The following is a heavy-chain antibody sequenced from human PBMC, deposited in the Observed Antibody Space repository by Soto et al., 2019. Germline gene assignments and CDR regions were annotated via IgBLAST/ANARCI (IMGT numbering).Heavy chain of an antibody. CDR1: GFTFSSHS. J-gene: IGHJ4*02. D-gene: IGHD4-17*01. CDR3: ARENSDYGHFDY. V-gene: IGHV3-48*02. Sequence: GGSLRLSCAASGFTFSSHSMNWVRQAPGKGLKWISYISRSSGTIYYADSVKGRFTISRDDAKNSLYLQMNSLRDEDTAVYYCARENSDYGHFDYWGQGILVTVSS. CDR2: ISRSSGTI.